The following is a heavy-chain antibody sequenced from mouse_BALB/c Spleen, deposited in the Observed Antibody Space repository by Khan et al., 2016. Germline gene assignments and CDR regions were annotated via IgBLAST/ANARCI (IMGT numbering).Heavy chain of an antibody. D-gene: IGHD1-1*01. V-gene: IGHV1-80*01. CDR2: IYPGDGDT. CDR3: VRRYYGSSYVNYFDY. Sequence: QVQLQQSGAELVRPGSSVKISCKASGYAFSSYWMNWVKQRPGQGLEWIGQIYPGDGDTNYNGKFKGKATLTADKSSSTAYMQLSSLTSEDSAVYFCVRRYYGSSYVNYFDYWGQGTTLTVSS. CDR1: GYAFSSYW. J-gene: IGHJ2*01.